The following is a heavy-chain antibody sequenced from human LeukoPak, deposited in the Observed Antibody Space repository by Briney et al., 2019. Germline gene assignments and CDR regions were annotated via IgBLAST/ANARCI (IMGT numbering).Heavy chain of an antibody. Sequence: SETLSLTCTVSGGSISSYYWSWIRQPPGKGLEWIGYIYHTGSTNYNPSLKSRVTISVDTSKNQFSLKLNSVTAADTAVYYCARGYYNRPYYFDYWGQGTLVTVSS. CDR3: ARGYYNRPYYFDY. CDR2: IYHTGST. V-gene: IGHV4-59*01. J-gene: IGHJ4*02. D-gene: IGHD3-22*01. CDR1: GGSISSYY.